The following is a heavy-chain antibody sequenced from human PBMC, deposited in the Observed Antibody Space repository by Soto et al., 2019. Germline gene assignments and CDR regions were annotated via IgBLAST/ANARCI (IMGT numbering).Heavy chain of an antibody. V-gene: IGHV4-59*01. D-gene: IGHD5-18*01. CDR2: IYYSGST. CDR1: GGSISSYY. Sequence: PSETLSLTCTVSGGSISSYYWSWIRQPPGKGLEWIGYIYYSGSTNYNPSLKSRVTISVDTSKNQFSLKLSSVTAADTAVYYCARAQGNTAMVFYYYYMDVWGKGTTVTVS. CDR3: ARAQGNTAMVFYYYYMDV. J-gene: IGHJ6*03.